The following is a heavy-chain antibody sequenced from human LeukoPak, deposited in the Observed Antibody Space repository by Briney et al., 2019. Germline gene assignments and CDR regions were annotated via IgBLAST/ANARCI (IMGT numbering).Heavy chain of an antibody. Sequence: SQTLSLTCAISGDTVSSNRAAWNWIRQSTSRGLEWLGRTYYRSKWYNDYAPSVKSRITINPDTSKNQFSLQLNSVTPEDTAVYYCARDPITGDRFDYWGQGTLVTVSS. CDR3: ARDPITGDRFDY. D-gene: IGHD7-27*01. CDR1: GDTVSSNRAA. CDR2: TYYRSKWYN. J-gene: IGHJ4*02. V-gene: IGHV6-1*01.